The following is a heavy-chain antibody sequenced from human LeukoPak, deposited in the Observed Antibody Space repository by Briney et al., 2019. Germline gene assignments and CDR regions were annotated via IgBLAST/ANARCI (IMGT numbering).Heavy chain of an antibody. J-gene: IGHJ5*02. D-gene: IGHD2-15*01. CDR3: ASTLLGSCSGGSCPLVP. Sequence: SETLSLTCTVSGGSISSSSYFWGWIRQPPGKGLQWIGSMYFSGSTYYNPSLKSRVTIYVDTSKNRFSLKLSSVTAADTAVYYCASTLLGSCSGGSCPLVPWGQGTLVTVSS. V-gene: IGHV4-39*01. CDR1: GGSISSSSYF. CDR2: MYFSGST.